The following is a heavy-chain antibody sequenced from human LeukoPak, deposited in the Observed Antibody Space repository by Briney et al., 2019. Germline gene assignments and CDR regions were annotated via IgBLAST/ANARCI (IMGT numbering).Heavy chain of an antibody. D-gene: IGHD6-6*01. Sequence: GASVRVSCKASGYTFTGYYMHWGRQAPGQGLEWMGWINPNSGGTNYAQTFQGRVTMTRDTSISTAYMELSRLRSDGTAVYYCARVGWYSSSSGEIDYWGQGTLVTVSS. CDR1: GYTFTGYY. CDR2: INPNSGGT. V-gene: IGHV1-2*02. CDR3: ARVGWYSSSSGEIDY. J-gene: IGHJ4*02.